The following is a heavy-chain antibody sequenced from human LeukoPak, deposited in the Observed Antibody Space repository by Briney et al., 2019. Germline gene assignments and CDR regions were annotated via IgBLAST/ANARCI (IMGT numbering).Heavy chain of an antibody. CDR2: IRYDGSNK. CDR1: GFRFNDFG. CDR3: VRWANGLDI. Sequence: PGGSLRLSCAASGFRFNDFGIHWVRQAPGKGLEWVAFIRYDGSNKYYADTVEGRFTISRDNSKSTLSLQMNSLRVEDTAVYYCVRWANGLDIWGQGTTVTVSS. V-gene: IGHV3-30*02. D-gene: IGHD6-13*01. J-gene: IGHJ6*02.